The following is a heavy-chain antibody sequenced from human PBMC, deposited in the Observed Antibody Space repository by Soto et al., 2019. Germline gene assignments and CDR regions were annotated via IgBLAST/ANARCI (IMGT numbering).Heavy chain of an antibody. CDR3: AKRSSSSTFDY. CDR1: GFTFSSYS. CDR2: ISGSDDST. J-gene: IGHJ4*02. D-gene: IGHD6-6*01. V-gene: IGHV3-23*01. Sequence: GGSVRLSCTASGFTFSSYSINWVRQAPGKGLEWVSVISGSDDSTYYADSVKGRFTISRDNSKNTLYLQMNSLRAEDTAVYYCAKRSSSSTFDYWGQGTLVTVSS.